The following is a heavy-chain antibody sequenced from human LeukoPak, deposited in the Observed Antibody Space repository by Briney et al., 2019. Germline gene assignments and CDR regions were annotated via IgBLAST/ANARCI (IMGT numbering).Heavy chain of an antibody. J-gene: IGHJ4*02. V-gene: IGHV1-46*01. D-gene: IGHD2-2*01. Sequence: ASVKVSCKTSGYTFTRYYMHWMRQTPGHGLEWMGVINCNDGTTRFAQKFQGRLIMTRDTSTATVYMELRRLRPEDMAVYYCGTTCSSSSCGDDHWGQGTQVTVSS. CDR3: GTTCSSSSCGDDH. CDR2: INCNDGTT. CDR1: GYTFTRYY.